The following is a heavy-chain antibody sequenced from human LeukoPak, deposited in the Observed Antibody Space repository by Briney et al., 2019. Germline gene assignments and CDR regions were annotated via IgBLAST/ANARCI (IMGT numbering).Heavy chain of an antibody. Sequence: GGSLRLSCAVSGFSISSSAMNWVRQAPGKGLEWVSSINNVASHIYYAGSVRGRFTISRDNAKNSVYLQMNSLRAEDTAVYYCTRDATYYLRYDYFDYWGQGTLVTVSS. V-gene: IGHV3-21*01. J-gene: IGHJ4*02. CDR1: GFSISSSA. CDR3: TRDATYYLRYDYFDY. CDR2: INNVASHI. D-gene: IGHD2/OR15-2a*01.